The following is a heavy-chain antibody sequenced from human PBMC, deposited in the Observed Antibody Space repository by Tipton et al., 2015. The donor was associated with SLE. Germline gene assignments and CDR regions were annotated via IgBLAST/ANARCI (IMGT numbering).Heavy chain of an antibody. Sequence: QSGAEVKEPGSSVKVSCKASGDTFNTYAFTWVRQAPGQGLEWMGAIIPIIGITKYAQDFQDGVTISTDESTNTAYMELTSLTSDDAAVYLCARGRDQLPTSDYWGQGPLVTVSS. D-gene: IGHD2-2*01. CDR1: GDTFNTYA. V-gene: IGHV1-69*05. CDR2: IIPIIGIT. CDR3: ARGRDQLPTSDY. J-gene: IGHJ4*02.